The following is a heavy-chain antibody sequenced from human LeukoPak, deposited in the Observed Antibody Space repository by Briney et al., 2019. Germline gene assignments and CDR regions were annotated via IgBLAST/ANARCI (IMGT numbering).Heavy chain of an antibody. Sequence: GGSLRLSCAASGFTFSSYGIHWVRQAPGKGLEWVAFIRYDGSNEYYADSVKGRFTISRDNSKNTLYLQMNGLRAEDTAVYYCARDLLETLRIAVAGTGIGNAFDIWGQGTMVTVSS. V-gene: IGHV3-30*02. D-gene: IGHD6-19*01. J-gene: IGHJ3*02. CDR2: IRYDGSNE. CDR3: ARDLLETLRIAVAGTGIGNAFDI. CDR1: GFTFSSYG.